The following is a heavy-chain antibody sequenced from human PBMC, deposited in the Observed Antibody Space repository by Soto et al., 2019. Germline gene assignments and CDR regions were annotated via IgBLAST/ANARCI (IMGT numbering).Heavy chain of an antibody. Sequence: QVQLVESGGGVVQPGRSLRLSCAASGFTFSSYGMHWVRQAPGKGLEWVAVISYDGSNKYYADSVKGRFTIPRDNSKNTLYLQMNSLRAKDTAVYYCAKVSRAAARYYYGMDVWGQGTTVTVSS. CDR3: AKVSRAAARYYYGMDV. CDR1: GFTFSSYG. CDR2: ISYDGSNK. V-gene: IGHV3-30*18. J-gene: IGHJ6*02. D-gene: IGHD6-13*01.